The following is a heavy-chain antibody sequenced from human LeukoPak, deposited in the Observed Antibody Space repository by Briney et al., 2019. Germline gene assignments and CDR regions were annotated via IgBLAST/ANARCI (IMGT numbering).Heavy chain of an antibody. CDR3: ARGYGGSGSYYYYGMDI. CDR2: IYHSGGT. Sequence: KTSETLSLTCTVSGYSISSGFYWGWIRLSPEKGLEWIGTIYHSGGTYYNPSLKSRVTISVDTSKNQFSLKLSSVTAADTAVYYCARGYGGSGSYYYYGMDIWGQGTTVTVSS. CDR1: GYSISSGFY. V-gene: IGHV4-38-2*02. J-gene: IGHJ6*02. D-gene: IGHD3-10*01.